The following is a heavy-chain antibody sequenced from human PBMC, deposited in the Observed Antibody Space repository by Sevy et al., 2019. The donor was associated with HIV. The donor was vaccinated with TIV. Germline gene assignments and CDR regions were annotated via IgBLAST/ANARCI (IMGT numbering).Heavy chain of an antibody. J-gene: IGHJ4*02. V-gene: IGHV1-24*01. Sequence: APVKVSCKVSGYTLTELSMHWVRQAPGKGLEWMGSFDPEDGETIYAQNFQGRVTMTEDRSTDTAYMELSSLRSEDTAVYYCATTKDYYDSSGYPFDYWGRGTLVTVSS. CDR3: ATTKDYYDSSGYPFDY. CDR1: GYTLTELS. CDR2: FDPEDGET. D-gene: IGHD3-22*01.